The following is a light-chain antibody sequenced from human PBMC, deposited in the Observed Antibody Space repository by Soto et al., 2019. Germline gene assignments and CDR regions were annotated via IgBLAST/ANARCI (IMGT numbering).Light chain of an antibody. CDR1: RSVRSN. Sequence: ETLMTQSPATLSVSPGERATLVCRASRSVRSNVAWYQQKPGQAPRLLIYGTSTRATGIPARFSGSGSGTEFTLTISSLQSEDFAVYYCQQYNYWPPYTFGQGTKLEIK. CDR2: GTS. V-gene: IGKV3-15*01. CDR3: QQYNYWPPYT. J-gene: IGKJ2*01.